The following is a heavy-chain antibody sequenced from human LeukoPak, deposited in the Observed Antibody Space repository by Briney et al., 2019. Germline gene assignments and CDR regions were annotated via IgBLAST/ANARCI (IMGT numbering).Heavy chain of an antibody. Sequence: SETLSLTCAVYGGSFSGYYWSWIRQPPGKGLEWIGEINHSGSTNYNPSLKSRVTISVDTSKNQFSLKLSSVTAADTAVYYCARGLREQQLEQTGPFSVGIASDYWGQGTLVTVSS. D-gene: IGHD6-13*01. CDR3: ARGLREQQLEQTGPFSVGIASDY. V-gene: IGHV4-34*01. CDR1: GGSFSGYY. CDR2: INHSGST. J-gene: IGHJ4*02.